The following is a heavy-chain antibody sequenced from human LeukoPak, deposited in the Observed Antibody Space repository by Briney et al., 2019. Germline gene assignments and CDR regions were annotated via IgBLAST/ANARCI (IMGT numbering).Heavy chain of an antibody. Sequence: SQTLSLTCAISGDSVSSNSAAWNWIRQSPSRGLEWLGRTYYRSKWYNDYAVSVKSRITINPDTSKNQFSLQLNSVTPEDTAVYYCARALGSGSYATPYFQHWGQGTLVTVSS. D-gene: IGHD1-26*01. J-gene: IGHJ1*01. CDR3: ARALGSGSYATPYFQH. CDR2: TYYRSKWYN. V-gene: IGHV6-1*01. CDR1: GDSVSSNSAA.